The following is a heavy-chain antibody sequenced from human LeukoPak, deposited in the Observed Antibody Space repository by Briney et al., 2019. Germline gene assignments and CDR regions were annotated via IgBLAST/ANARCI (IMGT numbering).Heavy chain of an antibody. CDR2: IYYSRST. V-gene: IGHV4-61*01. J-gene: IGHJ4*02. D-gene: IGHD6-13*01. CDR3: ARDLIAAAGTAFFDY. Sequence: PSETLSLTCTVSGGSVSSGSYYWSWIRQPPGKGLEWIGYIYYSRSTNYNPSLKSRVTISVDTSKNQFSLKLSSVTAADTAVYYCARDLIAAAGTAFFDYWGQGTLVTVSS. CDR1: GGSVSSGSYY.